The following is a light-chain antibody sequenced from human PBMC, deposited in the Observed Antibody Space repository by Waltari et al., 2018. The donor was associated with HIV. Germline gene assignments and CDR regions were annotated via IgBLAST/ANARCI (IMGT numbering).Light chain of an antibody. V-gene: IGLV1-47*01. CDR2: RSS. J-gene: IGLJ3*02. Sequence: QSVLTQPPSASGTPGQRATIPCSGSSSNIGSNYVYWYQQLSGMAPKLLIYRSSKRPAGVPDRFSGSKSGTSAALAISGLRSEDEADYYCVAWDDSLSGWVFGGVTKLTVL. CDR3: VAWDDSLSGWV. CDR1: SSNIGSNY.